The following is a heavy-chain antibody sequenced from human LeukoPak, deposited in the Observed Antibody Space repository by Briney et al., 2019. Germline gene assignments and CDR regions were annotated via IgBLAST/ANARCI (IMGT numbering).Heavy chain of an antibody. V-gene: IGHV4-34*01. J-gene: IGHJ4*02. CDR1: GGSFSGYY. CDR2: INHSGST. D-gene: IGHD3-22*01. Sequence: PSETLSLTCAVHGGSFSGYYWSWIRQPPGKGLEWIGEINHSGSTNYNPSLKSRVTISVDTSKNQFSLKLSSVTAADTAVYYCARGVKNYCDTQKYYFDYWGQGTLVTVSS. CDR3: ARGVKNYCDTQKYYFDY.